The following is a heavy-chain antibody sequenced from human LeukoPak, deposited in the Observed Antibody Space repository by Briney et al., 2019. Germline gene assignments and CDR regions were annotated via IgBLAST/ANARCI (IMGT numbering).Heavy chain of an antibody. CDR3: ARGTYYYGSGSYF. CDR1: GYTFTSYD. J-gene: IGHJ4*02. Sequence: APVKVSCKASGYTFTSYDINWVRQATGQGLEWMGWMNPNSGNTGYAQKFQGRVTMTRNTSISTAYMELSSLRSEDTAAYYCARGTYYYGSGSYFWGQGTLVTVSS. V-gene: IGHV1-8*01. D-gene: IGHD3-10*01. CDR2: MNPNSGNT.